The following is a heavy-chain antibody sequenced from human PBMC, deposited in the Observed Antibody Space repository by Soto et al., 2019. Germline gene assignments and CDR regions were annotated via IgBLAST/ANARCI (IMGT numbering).Heavy chain of an antibody. D-gene: IGHD3-16*01. Sequence: QVQLQESGPGLVKPSETLSLTCTVSGGSISSYYWSWIRQPPGKGLEWIGDIDYSGSTNYKPSLKSPVTISVDTSKNQFSLTLSSVTAADTAVYYCARRYGGNFDYWGQGTLVTVSS. CDR1: GGSISSYY. V-gene: IGHV4-59*01. CDR3: ARRYGGNFDY. J-gene: IGHJ4*02. CDR2: IDYSGST.